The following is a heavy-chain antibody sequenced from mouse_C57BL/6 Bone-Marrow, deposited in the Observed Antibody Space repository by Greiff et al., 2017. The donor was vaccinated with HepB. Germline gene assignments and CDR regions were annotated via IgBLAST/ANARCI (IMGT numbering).Heavy chain of an antibody. CDR2: INPNYGTT. CDR1: GYSFTDYN. D-gene: IGHD2-4*01. Sequence: VQLKESGPELVKPGASVKISCKASGYSFTDYNMNWVKQSNGKSLEWIGVINPNYGTTSYNQKFKGKATLTVDQSSSTAYMQLNSLTSEDSAVYYCARGTIYYDYDDSPFDYWGQGTTLTVSS. J-gene: IGHJ2*01. CDR3: ARGTIYYDYDDSPFDY. V-gene: IGHV1-39*01.